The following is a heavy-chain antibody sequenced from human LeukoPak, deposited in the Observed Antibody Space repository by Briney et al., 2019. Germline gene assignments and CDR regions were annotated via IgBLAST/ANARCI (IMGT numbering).Heavy chain of an antibody. CDR2: IFYSGTT. D-gene: IGHD3/OR15-3a*01. J-gene: IGHJ4*02. V-gene: IGHV4-39*01. CDR1: GGSIIDSSCY. Sequence: SETLSLTCTVSGGSIIDSSCYWAWIRQPPGKGLEWIGSIFYSGTTYYNASLKSQVSISIDTSKNQFSLRLTSVTAADTAVYYCARQTGSGLFILPGGQGTLVTVSS. CDR3: ARQTGSGLFILP.